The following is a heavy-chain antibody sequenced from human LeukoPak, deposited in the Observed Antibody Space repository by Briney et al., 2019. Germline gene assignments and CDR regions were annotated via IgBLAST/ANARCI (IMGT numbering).Heavy chain of an antibody. CDR1: GYTFTSYD. D-gene: IGHD6-13*01. Sequence: VASVKVSCKASGYTFTSYDINWVRQDTGQGLEWMGWMNPNSGNTGYAQKFQGRVTMTRNTSISTAYMELSSLRSEDTAVYYCARVDSSSWYHYYMDVWGKGTTVTVSS. J-gene: IGHJ6*03. V-gene: IGHV1-8*01. CDR2: MNPNSGNT. CDR3: ARVDSSSWYHYYMDV.